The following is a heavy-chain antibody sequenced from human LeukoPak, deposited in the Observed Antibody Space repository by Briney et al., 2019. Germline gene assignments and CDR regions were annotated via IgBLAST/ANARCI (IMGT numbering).Heavy chain of an antibody. V-gene: IGHV3-21*01. CDR1: GFTFSSYS. Sequence: GGSLRLSCAASGFTFSSYSMNWVRQAPRKGLEWVSSISSSSSYIYYADSVKGRFTISRDNAKNSLYLQMNSLRAEDTAVYYCARDHGYYGSGSYANWGQGTLVAVSS. CDR2: ISSSSSYI. J-gene: IGHJ4*02. D-gene: IGHD3-10*01. CDR3: ARDHGYYGSGSYAN.